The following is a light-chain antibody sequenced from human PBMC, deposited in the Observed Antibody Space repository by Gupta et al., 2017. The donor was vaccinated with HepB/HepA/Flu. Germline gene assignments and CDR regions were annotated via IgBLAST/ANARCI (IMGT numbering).Light chain of an antibody. J-gene: IGKJ1*01. Sequence: AIQMTPSPSSLSASVGERVTITCRASQGISNDLSWYQQKPGRAPNRLIYGSSSLQSGVPSRFSGGGSGTDFTLTISSLQPDDFATYYCLQDYIYPRTFGQGTKVEF. V-gene: IGKV1-6*01. CDR3: LQDYIYPRT. CDR1: QGISND. CDR2: GSS.